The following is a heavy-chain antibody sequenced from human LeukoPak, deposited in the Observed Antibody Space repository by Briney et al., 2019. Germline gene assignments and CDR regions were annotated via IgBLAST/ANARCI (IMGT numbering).Heavy chain of an antibody. CDR3: ARDRVLRVKGFFDY. V-gene: IGHV1-2*02. J-gene: IGHJ4*02. D-gene: IGHD3-10*01. CDR2: INPNSGGT. Sequence: ASVKVSCKASGYTFTGYYMHWVRQAPGQGLEWMGWINPNSGGTNYAQKFQGRVTMTRDTSISTAYMELSRLRSDDTAVYYCARDRVLRVKGFFDYWGQGTLVTVSS. CDR1: GYTFTGYY.